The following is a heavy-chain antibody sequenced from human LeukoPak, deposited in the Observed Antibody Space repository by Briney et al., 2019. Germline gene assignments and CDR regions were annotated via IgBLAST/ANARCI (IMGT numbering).Heavy chain of an antibody. J-gene: IGHJ4*02. V-gene: IGHV4-30-4*01. CDR1: GGSISCGDYY. CDR2: ISSSGRT. CDR3: ARGQYGSGIAY. D-gene: IGHD3-10*01. Sequence: SETLSLTCTVSGGSISCGDYYWSWIRQPPGKGLEWIGYISSSGRTYYKPSLKSRFTVSMYTSKNQFSLKVSSVTAADTAVFYCARGQYGSGIAYWGQGTLVTVSS.